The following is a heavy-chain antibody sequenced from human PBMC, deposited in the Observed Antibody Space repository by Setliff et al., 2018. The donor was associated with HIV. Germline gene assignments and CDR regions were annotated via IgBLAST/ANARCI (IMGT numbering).Heavy chain of an antibody. CDR2: SYYSGST. CDR1: GGSISSSSYY. D-gene: IGHD3-3*01. V-gene: IGHV4-39*07. Sequence: PSETLSLTCTVSGGSISSSSYYWGWIRQPPGKGLEWIGRSYYSGSTDHNPSLKRRVSISLDTSKNQFSLRLNSATAADAAVYYCARVYYNLWSSYFWEHVQLEPWSQGTQVTVSS. CDR3: ARVYYNLWSSYFWEHVQLEP. J-gene: IGHJ5*02.